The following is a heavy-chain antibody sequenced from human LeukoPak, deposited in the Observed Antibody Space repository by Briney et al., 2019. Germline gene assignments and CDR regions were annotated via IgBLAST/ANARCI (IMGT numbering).Heavy chain of an antibody. CDR1: GFTFSSYG. J-gene: IGHJ4*02. CDR3: AKEEYCSSTSYYFVDY. CDR2: ISYDGSNK. V-gene: IGHV3-30*18. D-gene: IGHD2-2*01. Sequence: GRSLRLSCAASGFTFSSYGMHWVRQAPGKGLEWVAVISYDGSNKYYADSVKGRFTISRDNSKNTLYLQMNSLRAEDTAVYYCAKEEYCSSTSYYFVDYWGQGTLVTVSS.